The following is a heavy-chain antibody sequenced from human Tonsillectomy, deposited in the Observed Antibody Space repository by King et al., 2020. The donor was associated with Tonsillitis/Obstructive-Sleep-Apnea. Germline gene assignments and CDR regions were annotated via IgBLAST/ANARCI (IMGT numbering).Heavy chain of an antibody. CDR1: GFTFSDYY. V-gene: IGHV3-11*01. CDR3: ASRPLSRGEGPDAYYYYYMDV. D-gene: IGHD1-14*01. Sequence: QVQLVESGGGLVKPGGSLRLSCAASGFTFSDYYMSWIRQAPGKGLEWVSYISSSGSTIYYADSVKGRFTISRDNAKNSLYLQMNSLRAEDTAVYYCASRPLSRGEGPDAYYYYYMDVWGKGTTVTVSS. CDR2: ISSSGSTI. J-gene: IGHJ6*03.